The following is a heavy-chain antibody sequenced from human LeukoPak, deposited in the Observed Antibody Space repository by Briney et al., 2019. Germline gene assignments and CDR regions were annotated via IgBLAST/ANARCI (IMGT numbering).Heavy chain of an antibody. CDR2: ISAYNGNT. CDR1: GYTFTSYG. Sequence: ASVKVSCKASGYTFTSYGISWVRQAPGQGLEWMGWISAYNGNTNYAQKLQGRVTMTTDTSTSTAYMELRSLRSDDTAVYYCAREPHYYGSGSYLVYFDYWGQGTLVAVSS. J-gene: IGHJ4*02. D-gene: IGHD3-10*01. V-gene: IGHV1-18*01. CDR3: AREPHYYGSGSYLVYFDY.